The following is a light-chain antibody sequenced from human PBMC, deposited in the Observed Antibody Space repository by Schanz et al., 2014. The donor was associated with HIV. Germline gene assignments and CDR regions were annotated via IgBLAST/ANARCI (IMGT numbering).Light chain of an antibody. Sequence: DIQMTQSPSTLSASVGDRVTITCRASQYISHWLAWYQQKPGKAPNLLIYQTSTLKTGVPSRFSGSRSGTEFTLTISSLQPDDFATYYCQQYDSSSWTFGLGTKVETK. V-gene: IGKV1-5*03. CDR1: QYISHW. J-gene: IGKJ1*01. CDR3: QQYDSSSWT. CDR2: QTS.